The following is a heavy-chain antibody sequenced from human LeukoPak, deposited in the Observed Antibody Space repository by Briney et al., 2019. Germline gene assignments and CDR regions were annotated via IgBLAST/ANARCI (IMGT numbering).Heavy chain of an antibody. J-gene: IGHJ6*03. D-gene: IGHD6-13*01. V-gene: IGHV4-59*01. CDR2: IYYSGST. CDR1: GGSISSYY. CDR3: ARATEAHSWRTRYYDYYMDV. Sequence: SETLSLTCTVSGGSISSYYWSWIRQPPGKGLEWIGYIYYSGSTSYNPSLKSRVTISVDTSKNQFSLKLSSVTAADTAVYYCARATEAHSWRTRYYDYYMDVWGKGTTVTVSS.